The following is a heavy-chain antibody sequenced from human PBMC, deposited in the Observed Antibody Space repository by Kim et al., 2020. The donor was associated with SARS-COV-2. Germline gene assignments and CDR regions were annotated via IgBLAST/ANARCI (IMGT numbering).Heavy chain of an antibody. J-gene: IGHJ4*02. V-gene: IGHV1-69*01. D-gene: IGHD6-13*01. CDR3: ARGRAAAGQFDY. Sequence: NYAQKFQGRVTITADESTSTAYMELSSLRSEDTAVYYCARGRAAAGQFDYWGQGTLVTVSS.